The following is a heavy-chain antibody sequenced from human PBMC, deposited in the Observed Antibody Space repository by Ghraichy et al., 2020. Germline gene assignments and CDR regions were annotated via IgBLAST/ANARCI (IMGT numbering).Heavy chain of an antibody. V-gene: IGHV1-69*13. J-gene: IGHJ4*02. CDR3: ARDWYYYDSSGPPYFDY. D-gene: IGHD3-22*01. CDR1: GGTSSSYA. Sequence: SVKVSCKASGGTSSSYAISWVRQAPGQGLEWMGGIIPIFGTANYAQKFQGRVTITADESTSTAYMELSSLRSEDTAVYYCARDWYYYDSSGPPYFDYWGQGTLVTVSS. CDR2: IIPIFGTA.